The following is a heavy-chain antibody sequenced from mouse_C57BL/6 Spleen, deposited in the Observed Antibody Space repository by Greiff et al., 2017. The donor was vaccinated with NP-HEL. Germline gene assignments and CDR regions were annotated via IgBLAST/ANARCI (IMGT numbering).Heavy chain of an antibody. CDR2: IDPSDSYT. D-gene: IGHD4-1*01. Sequence: QVQRKQNGAELVMPGASVKLSCKASGYTFTSYWMHWVKQRPGQGLEWIGEIDPSDSYTNYNQKFKGKSTLTVDKSSSTAYMKLSSLTSKDSAVYYCAKENWGVVDYWGQGTTLTVSS. J-gene: IGHJ2*01. V-gene: IGHV1-69*01. CDR3: AKENWGVVDY. CDR1: GYTFTSYW.